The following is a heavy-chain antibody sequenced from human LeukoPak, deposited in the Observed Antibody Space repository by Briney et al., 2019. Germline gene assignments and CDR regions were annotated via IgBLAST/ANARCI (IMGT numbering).Heavy chain of an antibody. CDR3: ARDGEYGTGSYYRGCFDY. CDR1: GYSFTAFY. V-gene: IGHV1-2*02. J-gene: IGHJ4*02. D-gene: IGHD3-10*01. CDR2: IHPRSGET. Sequence: ASVKVSCKASGYSFTAFYIHWVRQAPGQGLEWMGWIHPRSGETNYAYKFRGRVTMTRDTSISTTYMDLGSLGSDDTAVYYCARDGEYGTGSYYRGCFDYWGQGALVTVSS.